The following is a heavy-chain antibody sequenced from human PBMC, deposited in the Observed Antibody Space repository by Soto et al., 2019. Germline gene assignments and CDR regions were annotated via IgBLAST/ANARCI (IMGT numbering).Heavy chain of an antibody. CDR3: ARHGYSYGGGYFDY. D-gene: IGHD5-18*01. V-gene: IGHV3-66*04. Sequence: EVLLVESGGGLVQPGGSLRLSCAASGFTVSSNYMSWVRQAPGKGREWVSVIYSGGSAYYADSVKGRFTISRDNSKNTLYLQMNSLRAEDTAVYYCARHGYSYGGGYFDYWGHGTLVTVSS. CDR1: GFTVSSNY. J-gene: IGHJ4*01. CDR2: IYSGGSA.